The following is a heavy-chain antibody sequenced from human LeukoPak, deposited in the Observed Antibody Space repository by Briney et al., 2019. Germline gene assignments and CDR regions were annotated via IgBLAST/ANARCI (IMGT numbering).Heavy chain of an antibody. Sequence: GGSLRLSCAASGFTFSSYAMSWVSHAPGRGLEWVSVISTSGESAYYADSVKGRFTISRDNSKNTLYLQMNSLRAEDTAVYYCAKDRGSGYHYFDYWGQGTLVTVSS. D-gene: IGHD3-22*01. CDR1: GFTFSSYA. J-gene: IGHJ4*02. V-gene: IGHV3-23*01. CDR3: AKDRGSGYHYFDY. CDR2: ISTSGESA.